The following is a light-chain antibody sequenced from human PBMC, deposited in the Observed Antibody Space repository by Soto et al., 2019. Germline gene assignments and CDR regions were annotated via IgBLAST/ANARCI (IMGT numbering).Light chain of an antibody. CDR1: QNVNNN. CDR2: GAS. Sequence: EIRLTQSPGRVSAFPGERASLYCRASQNVNNNLAWYQQKAGQAPRLLISGASSRATGIPDRFIGSGSGTDFTLTISRLEPDDFALYYCQHYVEGTPITFGQGTRLDIK. CDR3: QHYVEGTPIT. V-gene: IGKV3-20*01. J-gene: IGKJ5*01.